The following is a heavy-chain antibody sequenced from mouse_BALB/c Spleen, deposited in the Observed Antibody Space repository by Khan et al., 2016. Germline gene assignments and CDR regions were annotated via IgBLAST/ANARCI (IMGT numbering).Heavy chain of an antibody. D-gene: IGHD1-2*01. CDR2: IRYSGST. J-gene: IGHJ1*01. CDR1: GYSITSDYA. Sequence: EVQLQESGPGLVKPSQSLSLTCTVTGYSITSDYAWNWIRQFPGNKLEWMGYIRYSGSTTYNPSLKSRISITRDTSKNQFFLQLYSVTTEDTATYYCTSSPAATRYFDVGGAGTTVTVSS. CDR3: TSSPAATRYFDV. V-gene: IGHV3-2*02.